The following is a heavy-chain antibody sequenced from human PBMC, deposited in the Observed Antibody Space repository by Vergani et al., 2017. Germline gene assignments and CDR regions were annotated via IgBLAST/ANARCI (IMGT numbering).Heavy chain of an antibody. CDR3: ARRYYYGSGRNFCMDG. V-gene: IGHV1-2*04. Sequence: QVQLVQSGAEVKKPGSSVKVSCKASGYTFTGYYMHWVRQAAGQGLEWMGWINPNSGGTNYAQKLQGWVTMTRDTSISTAYMERSRLRSYDTALYNCARRYYYGSGRNFCMDGWGGGTTVTVS. J-gene: IGHJ6*01. CDR1: GYTFTGYY. CDR2: INPNSGGT. D-gene: IGHD3-10*01.